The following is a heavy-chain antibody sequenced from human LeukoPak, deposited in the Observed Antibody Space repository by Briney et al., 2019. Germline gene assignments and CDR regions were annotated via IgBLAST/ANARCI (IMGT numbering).Heavy chain of an antibody. D-gene: IGHD6-19*01. J-gene: IGHJ6*02. CDR1: GGSISSYY. CDR2: IYYSGST. V-gene: IGHV4-59*01. Sequence: SETLSLTCTVSGGSISSYYWSWIRQPPGKGLEWIGYIYYSGSTSYNPSLKSRVTISVDTSKNQFSLKLSSVTAADTAVYYCARSRQPYSSGPYGMDVWGQGTTVTVSS. CDR3: ARSRQPYSSGPYGMDV.